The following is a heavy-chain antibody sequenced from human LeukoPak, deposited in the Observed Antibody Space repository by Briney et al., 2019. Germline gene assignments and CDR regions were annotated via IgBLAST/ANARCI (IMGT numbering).Heavy chain of an antibody. Sequence: ASVKVSCKASGYTFTCYYMHWVRQAPGQGLEWMGIINPSGGSTSYAQKFQGRVTMTRDTSTSTVYMELSSLRSEDTAVYYCARTLGYCSGGSCYILDYWGQGTLVTVSS. V-gene: IGHV1-46*01. CDR3: ARTLGYCSGGSCYILDY. D-gene: IGHD2-15*01. J-gene: IGHJ4*02. CDR2: INPSGGST. CDR1: GYTFTCYY.